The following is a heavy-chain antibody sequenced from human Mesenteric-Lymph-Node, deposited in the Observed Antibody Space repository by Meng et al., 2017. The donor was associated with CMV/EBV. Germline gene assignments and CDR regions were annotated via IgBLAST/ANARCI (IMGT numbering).Heavy chain of an antibody. CDR3: LRGSLVGGKNYYGADV. CDR1: GFSLSSYW. D-gene: IGHD1-26*01. Sequence: GGSLRLSCAASGFSLSSYWMDWVRQDPGKGLVWVSRINSDGSSTHYADSVNGRFTISRDNAKNTLYLQMNSLRVEDTAVYFCLRGSLVGGKNYYGADVWGQGTTVTVSS. CDR2: INSDGSST. J-gene: IGHJ6*02. V-gene: IGHV3-74*01.